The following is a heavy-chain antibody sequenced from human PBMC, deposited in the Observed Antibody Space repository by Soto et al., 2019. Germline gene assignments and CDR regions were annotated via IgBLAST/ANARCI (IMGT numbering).Heavy chain of an antibody. CDR3: VSSRVRSVFYYFDLAF. CDR2: IYPDDSDA. CDR1: GYSFTNYW. V-gene: IGHV5-51*01. J-gene: IGHJ6*02. D-gene: IGHD4-17*01. Sequence: GESLKISCKGSGYSFTNYWIGWVRQMPGKGLEWMGIIYPDDSDAKYSPSIEGQVTISVDKSISTAYLQWSSLTASDTAIYYCVSSRVRSVFYYFDLAFWGQGTTVTVSS.